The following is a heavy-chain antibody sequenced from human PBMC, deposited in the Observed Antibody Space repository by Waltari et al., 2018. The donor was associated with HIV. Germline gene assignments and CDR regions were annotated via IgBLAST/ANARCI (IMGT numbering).Heavy chain of an antibody. D-gene: IGHD1-26*01. Sequence: QVKLQESGPGLVKPSETLSLTCVVSGASMRSSSYFWGWIRQAPGKGLEWIGSMFYTGSSYYNPSLKSRVNISIDTLNNQFSLKMTSVTAADTAVYYCARDWDVTTACMDVWGQETTVTVSS. CDR1: GASMRSSSYF. J-gene: IGHJ6*02. CDR2: MFYTGSS. CDR3: ARDWDVTTACMDV. V-gene: IGHV4-39*07.